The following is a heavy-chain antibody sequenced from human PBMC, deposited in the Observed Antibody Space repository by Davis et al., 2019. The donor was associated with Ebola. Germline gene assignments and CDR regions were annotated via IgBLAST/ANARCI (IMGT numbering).Heavy chain of an antibody. V-gene: IGHV4-34*01. CDR3: ARGPAYYDFWSGYRLDY. CDR1: GGSFSGYY. J-gene: IGHJ4*02. CDR2: INHSGST. D-gene: IGHD3-3*01. Sequence: SETLSLTCAVYGGSFSGYYWSWIRQPPGKGLEWIGEINHSGSTNYNPSLKSRVTISVDTSKNQFSLKLSSVTAADTAVYYCARGPAYYDFWSGYRLDYWGQGTLVTVSS.